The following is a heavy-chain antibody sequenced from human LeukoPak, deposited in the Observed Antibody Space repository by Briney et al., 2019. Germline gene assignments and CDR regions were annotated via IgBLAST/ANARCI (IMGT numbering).Heavy chain of an antibody. Sequence: GGSLRLSCAASGFTLSNYGMNWVRQAPGKGLEWVSGIGVGGTTYYADSVKGRFTISRDTSKNTLYVQVNSLRAEDTAVYYCAKAQGYYDCWGQGTLVTVSS. CDR1: GFTLSNYG. CDR3: AKAQGYYDC. V-gene: IGHV3-23*01. CDR2: IGVGGTT. J-gene: IGHJ4*02. D-gene: IGHD3-22*01.